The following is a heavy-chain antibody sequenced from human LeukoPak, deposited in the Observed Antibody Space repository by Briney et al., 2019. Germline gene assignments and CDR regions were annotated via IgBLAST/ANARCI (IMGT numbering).Heavy chain of an antibody. J-gene: IGHJ2*01. V-gene: IGHV3-7*01. D-gene: IGHD6-6*01. CDR1: GFTFSSYW. CDR2: IKQDGSEK. CDR3: ARIVGIAARVYWYFDL. Sequence: GGSLRLSCAASGFTFSSYWVSWVRQAPGKGLEWVANIKQDGSEKYYVDSVKGRFTISRDNAKNSLYLQMNSLRAEDTAVYYCARIVGIAARVYWYFDLWGRGTLVTVSS.